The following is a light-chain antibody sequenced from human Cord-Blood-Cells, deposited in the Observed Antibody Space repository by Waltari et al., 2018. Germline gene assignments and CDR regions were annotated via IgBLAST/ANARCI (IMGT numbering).Light chain of an antibody. CDR3: LQHDNFPYT. V-gene: IGKV5-2*01. CDR2: EST. Sequence: ETTVTKHPAFMSATPGDKVNLSCKASQELDDDMNWYQPKPGEASIFIIQESTNLGPWHSRRFRGSGYGTDFTLTIHNIRSGDAAYYLRLQHDNFPYTFGQGTKLEIK. J-gene: IGKJ2*01. CDR1: QELDDD.